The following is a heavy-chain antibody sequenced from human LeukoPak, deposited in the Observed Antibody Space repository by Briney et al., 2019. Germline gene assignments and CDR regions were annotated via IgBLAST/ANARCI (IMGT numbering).Heavy chain of an antibody. CDR1: GDSINDHY. CDR3: ARDLRARWFDP. Sequence: SETLSLTCTVSGDSINDHYWSWIRQPPGEGLEWIAYIYSSVSTNYNPSLKSRVTMSVDTSKNQFSLKLSSVTAADTAVYYCARDLRARWFDPWGQGTLVTVSS. CDR2: IYSSVST. V-gene: IGHV4-59*11. J-gene: IGHJ5*02.